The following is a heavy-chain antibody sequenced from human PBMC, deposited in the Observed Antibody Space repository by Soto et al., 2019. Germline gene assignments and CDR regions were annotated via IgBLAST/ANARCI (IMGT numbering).Heavy chain of an antibody. V-gene: IGHV4-30-4*01. CDR1: GGSISSGDYY. D-gene: IGHD3-22*01. Sequence: PSETRSLTCTVSGGSISSGDYYWSWIRQPPGKGLEWIGYIYYSGSTYYNPSLRSRVTISVDTSKNQFSLKLSSVTAADTAVYYCASIEYYYDSSGPIDYWGQGTLVTVSS. J-gene: IGHJ4*02. CDR3: ASIEYYYDSSGPIDY. CDR2: IYYSGST.